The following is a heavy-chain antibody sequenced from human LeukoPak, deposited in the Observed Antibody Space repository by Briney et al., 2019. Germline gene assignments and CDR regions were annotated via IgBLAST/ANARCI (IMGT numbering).Heavy chain of an antibody. CDR3: AKDGTAAGNFRYFDY. D-gene: IGHD6-13*01. CDR2: ISGSGGST. Sequence: GGSLRLSCAASGFIFSSYAMSWVRQAPGKGLEWVSAISGSGGSTYYADSVKGRFTISRDNSKNTLYLQMNSLRAEDTAVYYCAKDGTAAGNFRYFDYWGQGTLVTVSS. J-gene: IGHJ4*02. CDR1: GFIFSSYA. V-gene: IGHV3-23*01.